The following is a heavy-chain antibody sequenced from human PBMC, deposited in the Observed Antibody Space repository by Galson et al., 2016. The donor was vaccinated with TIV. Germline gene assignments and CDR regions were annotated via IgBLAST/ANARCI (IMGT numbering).Heavy chain of an antibody. CDR1: GASISSGNYY. V-gene: IGHV4-30-4*01. D-gene: IGHD4-17*01. Sequence: QVQLQESGPGLVKPSQPLSLTCTVSGASISSGNYYLTWLHQPPGTGLEWIGYTYSDGSAFNNPSLEGRITISVDTSRNQFSLILTPVTATDTAVYYCARVNPSYGDYVVDRVYFYFAMDVWGQGTTVTVS. CDR2: TYSDGSA. J-gene: IGHJ6*02. CDR3: ARVNPSYGDYVVDRVYFYFAMDV.